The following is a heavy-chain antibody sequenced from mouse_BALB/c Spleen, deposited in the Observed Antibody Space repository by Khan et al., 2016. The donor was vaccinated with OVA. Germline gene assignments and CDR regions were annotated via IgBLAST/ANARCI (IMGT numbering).Heavy chain of an antibody. V-gene: IGHV2-9*02. CDR3: ARSYYYGAWFAY. CDR2: LWAGSST. Sequence: QVQLKESGPGLVAPSPSLSITCTVSGFSLTTYGVHWVRQPPGKGLEWMGVLWAGSSTNYNSALMSRQSISKENSKSPVFLNMNSMQTDDTAMYYCARSYYYGAWFAYWGQGTLVTVSA. J-gene: IGHJ3*01. CDR1: GFSLTTYG. D-gene: IGHD1-1*01.